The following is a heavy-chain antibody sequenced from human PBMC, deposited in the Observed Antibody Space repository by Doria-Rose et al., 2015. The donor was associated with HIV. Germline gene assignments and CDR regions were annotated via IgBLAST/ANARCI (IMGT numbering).Heavy chain of an antibody. J-gene: IGHJ4*02. Sequence: SGPVLVKPTETLTLTCTVSGVSLSSPGMGVSWIRQPPGKALEWLANIFSDDERSYKTSLKSRLTISRGTSKSQLVLTMTDMDPVDTATYYCARIKSSRWYHKYYFDFWGQGPLVIVSA. V-gene: IGHV2-26*01. CDR2: IFSDDER. CDR1: GVSLSSPGMG. CDR3: ARIKSSRWYHKYYFDF. D-gene: IGHD6-13*01.